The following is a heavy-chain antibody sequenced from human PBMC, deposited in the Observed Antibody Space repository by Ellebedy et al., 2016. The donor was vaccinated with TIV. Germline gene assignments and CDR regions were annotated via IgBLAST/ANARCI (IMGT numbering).Heavy chain of an antibody. CDR3: ARESDWQLRIDD. V-gene: IGHV3-74*03. Sequence: GGSLRLXXAASGFTFTSYWMPWVRLLPGKGLVWVSLIHTNGTTTEYADSAKGRFTISRDNAKNTVYLQMNSLRAEDTGVYYCARESDWQLRIDDWGQGTLVTVSS. CDR2: IHTNGTTT. D-gene: IGHD2-21*02. J-gene: IGHJ4*02. CDR1: GFTFTSYW.